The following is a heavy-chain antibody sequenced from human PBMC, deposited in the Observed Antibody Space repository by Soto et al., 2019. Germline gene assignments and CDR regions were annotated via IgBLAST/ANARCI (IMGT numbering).Heavy chain of an antibody. V-gene: IGHV3-66*01. CDR3: AMVASDHTNSIDL. J-gene: IGHJ5*02. Sequence: GGSLRLSCAASGFTVSSNYMSWVRQAPGKGLEWVSVIYSGGSTYYADSVKGRFTISRDNSKHTLYLQMSRLRVEDTAVYYCAMVASDHTNSIDLWGPGILVTVAS. CDR2: IYSGGST. D-gene: IGHD4-4*01. CDR1: GFTVSSNY.